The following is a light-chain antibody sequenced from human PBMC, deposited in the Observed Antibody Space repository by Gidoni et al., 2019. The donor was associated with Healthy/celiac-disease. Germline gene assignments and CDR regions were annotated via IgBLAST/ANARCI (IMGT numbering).Light chain of an antibody. J-gene: IGKJ2*01. V-gene: IGKV2-28*01. CDR2: LGS. Sequence: DIVMTQSPLSLPVTPGEPASISCRSSQSLLHSNGYNYLDWYLQKPGQSPQLLIYLGSNRASGVPDRFSGSGSGTDFTLKISRVEAEDVGVYYCMQALQTPMYTFGHGTKLEI. CDR1: QSLLHSNGYNY. CDR3: MQALQTPMYT.